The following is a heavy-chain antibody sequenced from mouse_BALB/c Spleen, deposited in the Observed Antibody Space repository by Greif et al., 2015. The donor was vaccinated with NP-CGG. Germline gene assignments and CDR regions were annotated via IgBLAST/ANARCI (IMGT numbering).Heavy chain of an antibody. CDR3: ARGYRYDSYAMDY. J-gene: IGHJ4*01. V-gene: IGHV1S127*01. D-gene: IGHD2-14*01. CDR2: IDPSNSET. CDR1: GYTFTSYW. Sequence: VQVVESGPELVRPGASVKMSYKASGYTFTSYWMHWVKQRPGQGLEWIGMIDPSNSETRLNQKFKDKATLNVDKSSNTAYMQLSSLTSEDSAVYYCARGYRYDSYAMDYWGQGTSVTVSS.